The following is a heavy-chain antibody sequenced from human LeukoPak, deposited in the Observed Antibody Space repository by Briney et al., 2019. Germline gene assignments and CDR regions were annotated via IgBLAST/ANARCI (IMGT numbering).Heavy chain of an antibody. CDR2: ISYDGSNK. CDR3: ARGDSSGWSTYYYYGMDV. J-gene: IGHJ6*02. D-gene: IGHD6-19*01. V-gene: IGHV3-30-3*01. Sequence: RSGGSLRLSCAASGFTFSSYAMHWVRQVPGKGLEWVAVISYDGSNKYYADSVKGRFTISRDNAKNSLYLQMNSLRAEDTAVYYCARGDSSGWSTYYYYGMDVWGQGTTVTVSS. CDR1: GFTFSSYA.